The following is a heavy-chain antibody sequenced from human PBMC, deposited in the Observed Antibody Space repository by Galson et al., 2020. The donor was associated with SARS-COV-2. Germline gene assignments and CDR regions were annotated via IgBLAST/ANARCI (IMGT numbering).Heavy chain of an antibody. CDR2: IKRETDGGTT. D-gene: IGHD5-18*01. CDR3: ATLGYSHAIY. V-gene: IGHV3-15*01. J-gene: IGHJ4*02. CDR1: GLSFSSAW. Sequence: GESLKISCAASGLSFSSAWMSWVRQAPGKGLEWVGRIKRETDGGTTDYAAPVKGRFSISRDDSRDTVYLQMNSLETEDTAVYYCATLGYSHAIYWGQGTLVTVSS.